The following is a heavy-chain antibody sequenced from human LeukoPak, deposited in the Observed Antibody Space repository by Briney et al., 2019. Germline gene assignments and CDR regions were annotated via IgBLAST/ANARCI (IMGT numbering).Heavy chain of an antibody. Sequence: EASVKVSCKASGYTFTSYDINWVRQATGQGLEWMGWMNPNSGNTGYAQKFQGRVTITRNTSMSTAYMELSSLRSEDTAVYYCARICSSTTCPNRFFDYWGQGTLVTVSS. V-gene: IGHV1-8*03. J-gene: IGHJ4*02. D-gene: IGHD2-2*01. CDR2: MNPNSGNT. CDR1: GYTFTSYD. CDR3: ARICSSTTCPNRFFDY.